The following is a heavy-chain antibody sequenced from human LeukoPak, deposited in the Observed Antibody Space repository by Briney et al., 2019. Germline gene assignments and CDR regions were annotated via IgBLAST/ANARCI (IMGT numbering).Heavy chain of an antibody. V-gene: IGHV1-18*01. CDR1: GYTFTSYG. CDR2: ISAYNGNT. J-gene: IGHJ6*03. CDR3: ARDDCGGDCYSPYYYYMDV. Sequence: ASVKVSCKASGYTFTSYGISWVRQAPGQGHGRVGWISAYNGNTNYAQKLQGRVTMTTDTSTSTAYMALRSLRADDTAVYYCARDDCGGDCYSPYYYYMDVWGKGTTVTVSS. D-gene: IGHD2-21*02.